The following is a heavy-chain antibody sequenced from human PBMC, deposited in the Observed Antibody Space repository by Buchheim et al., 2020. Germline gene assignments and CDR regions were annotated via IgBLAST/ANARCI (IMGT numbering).Heavy chain of an antibody. D-gene: IGHD6-13*01. Sequence: QVQLQESGPGLVKPSQTLSLTCTVSGGSISSGGYYWSWIRQHPGKGLEWIGYIYYSGSTYYNPSLKSRVTISVDTSKNQFSLKLSLVTAADTAVYYCARDFVEAAAGHHGGMYNWFDPWGQGTL. CDR3: ARDFVEAAAGHHGGMYNWFDP. V-gene: IGHV4-31*03. J-gene: IGHJ5*02. CDR2: IYYSGST. CDR1: GGSISSGGYY.